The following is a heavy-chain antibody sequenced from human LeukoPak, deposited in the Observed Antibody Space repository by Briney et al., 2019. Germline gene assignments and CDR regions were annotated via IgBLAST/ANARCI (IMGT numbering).Heavy chain of an antibody. CDR3: ARWYSSSWYFDY. D-gene: IGHD6-13*01. J-gene: IGHJ4*02. V-gene: IGHV3-23*01. CDR1: GFTFRSYA. CDR2: ISGSGGST. Sequence: GRSLRLSCAASGFTFRSYAMSWVRQAPGKGLEWVSAISGSGGSTYYADSVKGRFTISRDNSKNTVYLQMNSLRAEDTAVYYCARWYSSSWYFDYWGQGTLVTVSS.